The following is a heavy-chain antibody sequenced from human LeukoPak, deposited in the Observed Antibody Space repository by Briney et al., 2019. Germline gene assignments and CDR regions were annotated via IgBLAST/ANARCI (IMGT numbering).Heavy chain of an antibody. CDR2: ISWNSDTI. J-gene: IGHJ4*02. V-gene: IGHV3-9*01. CDR1: GFTFDVYA. CDR3: AKAVAGIASPIDC. Sequence: GGSLRLFCAASGFTFDVYAMHWVRQAPGKGLEWVSGISWNSDTIAYADSVKGRFTISRDNAKNSLSLQMNSLRAEDTALYYCAKAVAGIASPIDCWGQGTLVTVSS. D-gene: IGHD6-13*01.